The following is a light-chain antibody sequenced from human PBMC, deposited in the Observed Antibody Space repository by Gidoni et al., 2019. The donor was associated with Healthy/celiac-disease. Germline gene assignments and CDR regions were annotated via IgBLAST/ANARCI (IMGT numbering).Light chain of an antibody. CDR3: QQSYSTPRT. CDR2: AAS. J-gene: IGKJ3*01. V-gene: IGKV1-39*01. Sequence: DSKMTQSPSSLSASVGDRVTITCRASQSISSYLNWYQQKPGKAPKLLIYAASSLQSGVPSRFSGSGSGTDFTPTISSLQPEDFATYYCQQSYSTPRTFGPGTKVDIK. CDR1: QSISSY.